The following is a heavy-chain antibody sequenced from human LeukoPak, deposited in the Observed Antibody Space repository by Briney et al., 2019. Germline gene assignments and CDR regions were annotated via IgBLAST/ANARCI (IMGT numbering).Heavy chain of an antibody. V-gene: IGHV3-7*01. CDR3: ARDPYSGTYGDTYYYYMDV. D-gene: IGHD1-26*01. CDR2: INEGSNLK. Sequence: PGGSLRLSCAASGFTFSAYWMTWVRQAPGKGLEWVANINEGSNLKMYVDSVKGRFTISRDYTTNSLYLQMDSLRAEDTAVYYCARDPYSGTYGDTYYYYMDVWGKGTTVTISS. J-gene: IGHJ6*03. CDR1: GFTFSAYW.